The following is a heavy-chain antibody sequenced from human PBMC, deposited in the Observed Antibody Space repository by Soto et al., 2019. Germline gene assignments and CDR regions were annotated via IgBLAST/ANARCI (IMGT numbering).Heavy chain of an antibody. CDR3: AKERVRAYYYDSSGPFDY. Sequence: QVQLVESGGGVVQPGRSLRLSCAASGFTFSSYGMHWVRQAPGKGLEWVAVISYDGSNKYYADSVKGRFTISRDNSKNTLYLQMNILGAEDTAVYYCAKERVRAYYYDSSGPFDYWGQGTLVTVSS. CDR1: GFTFSSYG. J-gene: IGHJ4*02. D-gene: IGHD3-22*01. V-gene: IGHV3-30*18. CDR2: ISYDGSNK.